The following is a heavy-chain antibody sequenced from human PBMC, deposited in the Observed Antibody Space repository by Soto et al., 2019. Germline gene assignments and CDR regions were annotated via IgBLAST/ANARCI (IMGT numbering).Heavy chain of an antibody. CDR2: ISSSSSTI. CDR3: AREGYSSGWYNWFDS. Sequence: GGSLRLSCAASGFTFSSYSMNWVRQAPGKGLEWVSYISSSSSTIYYADTVKGRFTISRDNAKNSLYLQMNSLRDEDTAVYYCAREGYSSGWYNWFDSWGQGTLVTVSS. V-gene: IGHV3-48*02. CDR1: GFTFSSYS. J-gene: IGHJ5*01. D-gene: IGHD6-19*01.